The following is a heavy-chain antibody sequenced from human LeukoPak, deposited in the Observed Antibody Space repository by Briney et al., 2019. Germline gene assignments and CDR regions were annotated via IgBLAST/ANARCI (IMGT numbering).Heavy chain of an antibody. CDR1: SVSLTNYY. D-gene: IGHD3-10*01. CDR3: ARDAKYYYGSRTYFFFEY. J-gene: IGHJ4*02. V-gene: IGHV4-59*12. Sequence: SETLSLTCTVSSVSLTNYYWSWIRQPPGKGLEWIGYIFFSGTTNYNPSLKSRVTMSIDTSKNRFSLKLSSITAADTAVYYCARDAKYYYGSRTYFFFEYWGQGTPLTVSS. CDR2: IFFSGTT.